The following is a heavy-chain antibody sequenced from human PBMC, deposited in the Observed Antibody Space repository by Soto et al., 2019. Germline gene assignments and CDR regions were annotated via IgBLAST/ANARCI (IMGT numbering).Heavy chain of an antibody. J-gene: IGHJ4*02. Sequence: QAQLVESGGGVVQPGRSLRLSCTASGFIFSNHAMHWVRQAPGKGLEGVAIISYDGRNTYYADSVKGRFIISRDNSKNALDLQMNSLRTEDTAVYYCAKTRKSLGGGEDFDYWGQGTQVTVSS. CDR3: AKTRKSLGGGEDFDY. CDR2: ISYDGRNT. V-gene: IGHV3-30*18. D-gene: IGHD3-16*01. CDR1: GFIFSNHA.